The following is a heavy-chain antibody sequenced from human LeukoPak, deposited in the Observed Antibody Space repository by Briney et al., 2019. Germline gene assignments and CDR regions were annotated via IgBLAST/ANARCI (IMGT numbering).Heavy chain of an antibody. CDR1: GGSISSNNW. CDR2: IYHSGNT. D-gene: IGHD6-19*01. CDR3: ASGDSSGWSYEHDY. J-gene: IGHJ4*02. V-gene: IGHV4-4*02. Sequence: SGTLSLTCAVSGGSISSNNWWSWVRQPPGRGLEWIGEIYHSGNTKYNPSLKSRVTISVDKSNNQFSLKLTSVTAADTAVYFCASGDSSGWSYEHDYWGQGTQVTVSS.